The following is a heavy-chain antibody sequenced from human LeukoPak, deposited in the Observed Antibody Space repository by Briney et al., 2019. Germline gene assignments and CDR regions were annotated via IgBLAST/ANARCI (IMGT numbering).Heavy chain of an antibody. V-gene: IGHV3-7*01. Sequence: PGGSLRLSCAASGFTFSSYWMSWVRQAPGKGLEWVANIKQDGSEKYYVDSVKGRFTIPRDNAKNSLYLQMNSLRAEDTAVYYCARAKAGSSWKGSWKKCYYMDVWGKGTTVTVSS. CDR3: ARAKAGSSWKGSWKKCYYMDV. CDR2: IKQDGSEK. D-gene: IGHD6-13*01. J-gene: IGHJ6*03. CDR1: GFTFSSYW.